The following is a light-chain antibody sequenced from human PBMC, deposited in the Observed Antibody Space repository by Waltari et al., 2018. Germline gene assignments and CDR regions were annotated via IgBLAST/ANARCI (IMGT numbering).Light chain of an antibody. CDR1: QSVSSY. Sequence: EMVFTPSPATLSWSPRAKAPLSCRASQSVSSYLAWYQQKPGQAPRLLIYDASNRATGIPARFSGSGSGTDFTLTISSLEPEDFAVYYCQQRSNWPLYSFGQGTKLEIK. CDR2: DAS. CDR3: QQRSNWPLYS. J-gene: IGKJ2*03. V-gene: IGKV3-11*01.